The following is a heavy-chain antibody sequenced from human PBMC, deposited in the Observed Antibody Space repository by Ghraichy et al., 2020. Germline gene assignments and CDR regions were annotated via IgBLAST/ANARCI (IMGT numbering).Heavy chain of an antibody. CDR1: GFAFSNNL. D-gene: IGHD3-10*01. CDR2: ILRKTDGGAT. Sequence: GGSLRLSCAASGFAFSNNLMNWVRQSPGKGLEWVGRILRKTDGGATHYAAPVKGRFTISRDDSKNTLYLQMNSLKTDDTGIYYCTRGHYGAWGQGTMVTVSS. V-gene: IGHV3-15*01. J-gene: IGHJ3*01. CDR3: TRGHYGA.